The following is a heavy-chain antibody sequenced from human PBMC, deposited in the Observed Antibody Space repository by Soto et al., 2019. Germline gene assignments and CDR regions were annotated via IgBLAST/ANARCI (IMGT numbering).Heavy chain of an antibody. D-gene: IGHD1-1*01. J-gene: IGHJ4*02. CDR1: GYTFTSYG. CDR3: ARGRYGDH. Sequence: QVHLVQSGAEVKKPGASVKVSCKASGYTFTSYGITWVRQAPGQGLEWMGWISAHNGNTDYAQKLQGRVIVTRDTSTSTAYMVLRSLSSDVTAVYYCARGRYGDHWGQGALVTVSS. CDR2: ISAHNGNT. V-gene: IGHV1-18*01.